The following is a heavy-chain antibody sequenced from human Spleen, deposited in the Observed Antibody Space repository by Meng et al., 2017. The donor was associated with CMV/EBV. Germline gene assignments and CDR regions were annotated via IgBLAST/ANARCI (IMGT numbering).Heavy chain of an antibody. D-gene: IGHD5-12*01. V-gene: IGHV4-39*07. CDR2: IYYSGST. Sequence: GSLRISCAASGFTFSSYSMNWVRQAPGKGLEWIGSIYYSGSTYYNPSLKSRVTISVDTSKNQFSLKVISVTAADTAVYYCARVDMVATITIDYWGQGTLVTVSS. CDR3: ARVDMVATITIDY. J-gene: IGHJ4*02. CDR1: GFTFSSYS.